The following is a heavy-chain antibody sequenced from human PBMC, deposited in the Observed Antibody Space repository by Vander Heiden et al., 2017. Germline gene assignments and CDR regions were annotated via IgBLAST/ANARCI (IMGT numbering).Heavy chain of an antibody. Sequence: EVQLVESGGGLVQPGGPLRLSCATSGFTFSNYWMHWVRQVPGKGLVWVARLEGDESSTNYADSVKGRFTISRDNAKNTVYLQMNSLRAEDTAVYYCARGADYYDKNGMRSWGKGTLVTVSS. CDR3: ARGADYYDKNGMRS. D-gene: IGHD3-22*01. J-gene: IGHJ5*02. V-gene: IGHV3-74*01. CDR2: LEGDESST. CDR1: GFTFSNYW.